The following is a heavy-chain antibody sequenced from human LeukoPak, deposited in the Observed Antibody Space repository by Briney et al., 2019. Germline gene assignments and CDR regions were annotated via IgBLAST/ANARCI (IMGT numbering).Heavy chain of an antibody. D-gene: IGHD6-13*01. CDR1: GFTFSSYA. CDR3: AKGVSSSWGYYFDY. CDR2: ISGSGGST. V-gene: IGHV3-23*01. J-gene: IGHJ4*02. Sequence: GGSLRLSCAASGFTFSSYAMSWVRQAPGKGLEWVSAISGSGGSTYYADSVKGRFTISRDNSKNTLYLQMNSLRAENTAVYYCAKGVSSSWGYYFDYWGQGTLVTVSS.